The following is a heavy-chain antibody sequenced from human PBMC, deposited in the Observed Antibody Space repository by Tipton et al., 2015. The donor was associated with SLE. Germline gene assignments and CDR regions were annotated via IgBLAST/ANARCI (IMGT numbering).Heavy chain of an antibody. D-gene: IGHD5-12*01. J-gene: IGHJ3*02. Sequence: SLRLSCAASGFTFSSYAMHWVRQAPGKGLEWVALISYDGSNKYYRDSVEGRFTISRDNSKNTLYLQMNSLRAEDTAVYYCARGSGSGYDRSDAFDIWGQGTMVTVSS. CDR1: GFTFSSYA. CDR3: ARGSGSGYDRSDAFDI. V-gene: IGHV3-30-3*01. CDR2: ISYDGSNK.